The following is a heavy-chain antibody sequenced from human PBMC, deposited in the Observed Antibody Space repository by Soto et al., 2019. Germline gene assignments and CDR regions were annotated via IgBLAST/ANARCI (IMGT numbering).Heavy chain of an antibody. J-gene: IGHJ5*02. CDR3: AHQRSWFDP. V-gene: IGHV2-5*02. Sequence: QITLKESGPTLGKPTQTLTLTCTFSGFSLSTSGVGVGWIRQPPGKALEWLSLIYWDDDKPYSPPLKSRRTITKDTSKKQVVLTMNNMDPVDTATYYCAHQRSWFDPWGQGTLVTVSS. CDR1: GFSLSTSGVG. CDR2: IYWDDDK.